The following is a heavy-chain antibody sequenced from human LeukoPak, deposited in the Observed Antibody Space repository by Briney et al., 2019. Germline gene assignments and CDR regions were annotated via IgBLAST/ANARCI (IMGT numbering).Heavy chain of an antibody. CDR1: GGSFSGYY. V-gene: IGHV4-34*01. Sequence: SETLSLTFAVYGGSFSGYYWSWIRQPPGKGLEWIGEINHSGSTNYNPSLKSRVTISVGTSKNQFSLKLSSVTAADTAVYYCASDDSTSSSYWGQGTLVTVSS. J-gene: IGHJ4*02. D-gene: IGHD6-6*01. CDR3: ASDDSTSSSY. CDR2: INHSGST.